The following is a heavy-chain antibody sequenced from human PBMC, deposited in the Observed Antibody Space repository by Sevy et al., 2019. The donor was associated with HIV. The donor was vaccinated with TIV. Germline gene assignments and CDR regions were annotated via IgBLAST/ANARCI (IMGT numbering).Heavy chain of an antibody. D-gene: IGHD6-13*01. V-gene: IGHV4-4*02. CDR2: IYHSGST. J-gene: IGHJ4*02. Sequence: SETLSLTCAVSGGSISSSNWWSWVRQPPGKGLEWIGEIYHSGSTNYNPSLKSRVTISVDKSKNQFSLKLSSVTAADTAGYYCASALRAAAAGTPFDYWGQGTLVTVSS. CDR3: ASALRAAAAGTPFDY. CDR1: GGSISSSNW.